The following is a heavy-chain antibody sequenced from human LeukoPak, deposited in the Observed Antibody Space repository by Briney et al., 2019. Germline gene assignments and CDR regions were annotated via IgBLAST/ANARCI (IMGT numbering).Heavy chain of an antibody. D-gene: IGHD2-2*01. CDR2: ISSSGSTI. CDR3: ARVGVYCSSTSCYHAFDI. Sequence: PGGSLRLSCAASGFTFGDYYMSWIRQAPGKGLEWVSYISSSGSTIYYADSVKGRFTISRDNAKNSLYLQMNSLRAEDTAVYYCARVGVYCSSTSCYHAFDIWGQGTMVTVSS. CDR1: GFTFGDYY. J-gene: IGHJ3*02. V-gene: IGHV3-11*04.